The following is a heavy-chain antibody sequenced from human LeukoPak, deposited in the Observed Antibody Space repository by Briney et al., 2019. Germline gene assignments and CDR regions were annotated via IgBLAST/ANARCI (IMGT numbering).Heavy chain of an antibody. V-gene: IGHV1-8*01. D-gene: IGHD2-21*02. CDR1: GYTFTSYD. CDR2: MNPNSGNT. CDR3: ARGPSHLPNCSGDCYPSAAFDI. Sequence: ASVKVSCKASGYTFTSYDINWVRQATGQGLEWMGWMNPNSGNTGYAQKFQGRVTMTRNTSISTAYMELSSLRSEDTAVYYCARGPSHLPNCSGDCYPSAAFDIWGQGTMVTVSS. J-gene: IGHJ3*02.